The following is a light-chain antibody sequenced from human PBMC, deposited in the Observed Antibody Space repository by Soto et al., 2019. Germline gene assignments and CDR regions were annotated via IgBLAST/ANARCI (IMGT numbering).Light chain of an antibody. Sequence: VLTQSPGTLSLSPGERATLSCRASQSVNSIYLAWYQQRPGQAPRLLINGASSRATGIPDRFSGSGSGTDFTVTISRLEPEDFGVYYCQQVGDSLWTFGQGTKVEIK. J-gene: IGKJ1*01. CDR3: QQVGDSLWT. CDR1: QSVNSIY. V-gene: IGKV3-20*01. CDR2: GAS.